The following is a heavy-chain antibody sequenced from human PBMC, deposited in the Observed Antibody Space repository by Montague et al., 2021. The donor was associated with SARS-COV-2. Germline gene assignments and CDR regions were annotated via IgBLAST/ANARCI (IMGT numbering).Heavy chain of an antibody. V-gene: IGHV3-48*03. Sequence: SLRLSCAASGFTFSSYEMNWVRQAPGKGLEWVSYISSSSSTIYYADSVKGRFTISRDNAKNSLYLQMNSLRAEDTAVYYCARKSTYYYYYDSSGYYYYYGMDVWGQGTTVTVSS. J-gene: IGHJ6*02. CDR1: GFTFSSYE. CDR3: ARKSTYYYYYDSSGYYYYYGMDV. CDR2: ISSSSSTI. D-gene: IGHD3-22*01.